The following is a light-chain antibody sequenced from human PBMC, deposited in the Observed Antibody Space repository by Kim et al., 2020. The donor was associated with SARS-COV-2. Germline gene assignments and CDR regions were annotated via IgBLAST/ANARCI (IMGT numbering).Light chain of an antibody. V-gene: IGLV3-19*01. CDR2: GKN. Sequence: SSELTQDPAVSVALGQTVNITCQGDSLRSYYASWYQQKPGQAPVLVFYGKNKRPSGTPDRLSGSNSGNTSSLTITGAQAEDEADYYCHSRDNYTNHWVFGGGTQLTVL. CDR3: HSRDNYTNHWV. CDR1: SLRSYY. J-gene: IGLJ3*02.